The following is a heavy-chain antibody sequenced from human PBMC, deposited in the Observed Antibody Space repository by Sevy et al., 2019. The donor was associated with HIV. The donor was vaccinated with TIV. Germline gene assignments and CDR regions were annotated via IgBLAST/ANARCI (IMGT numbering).Heavy chain of an antibody. CDR3: ARGGTIFGLVRDCFDY. V-gene: IGHV3-66*01. J-gene: IGHJ4*02. Sequence: GGSLRLSCAASGFSVNSNYMTWVRQAPGKGLDWVSIIYSDGSTKYADALKGRFTISRDNSKNTMYLQMNSLRVEDTAVYYCARGGTIFGLVRDCFDYWGQGTLVTVSS. CDR2: IYSDGST. D-gene: IGHD3-3*01. CDR1: GFSVNSNY.